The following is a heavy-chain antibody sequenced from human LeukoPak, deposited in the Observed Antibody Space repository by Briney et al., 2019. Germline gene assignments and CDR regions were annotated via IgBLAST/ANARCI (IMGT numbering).Heavy chain of an antibody. Sequence: GGSLRLSCAASGFTFSGAWMHWVRQAPGKGLVWVSRINNDGSTTRHADSVKGRFTISRDNARNTLCLQMNSLRVEDTAVYYCARVSGPGMNEYYHLWGQGTLVTVSS. CDR3: ARVSGPGMNEYYHL. V-gene: IGHV3-74*01. CDR2: INNDGSTT. J-gene: IGHJ1*01. CDR1: GFTFSGAW. D-gene: IGHD3-10*01.